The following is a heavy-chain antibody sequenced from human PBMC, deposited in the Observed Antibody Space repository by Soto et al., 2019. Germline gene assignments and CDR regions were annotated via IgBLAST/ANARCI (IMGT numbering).Heavy chain of an antibody. CDR2: INPNSRGT. Sequence: GASVKVSCKASGYTFTDYFIHWVRQAPGQGFEWMGWINPNSRGTNYAQKFQGRATMTRDTSNNTAYMELRGLRSDDTAVYYCARVTLKAGNWFDPWGQGTLVTVSS. V-gene: IGHV1-2*02. CDR1: GYTFTDYF. CDR3: ARVTLKAGNWFDP. J-gene: IGHJ5*02.